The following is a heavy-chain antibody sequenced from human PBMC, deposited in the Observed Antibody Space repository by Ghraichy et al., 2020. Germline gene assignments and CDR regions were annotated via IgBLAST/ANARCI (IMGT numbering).Heavy chain of an antibody. V-gene: IGHV1-18*04. J-gene: IGHJ3*02. CDR2: ISAYNGNT. CDR1: GYTFTSYG. CDR3: AREYYDILNGYAAPTDDAFDI. D-gene: IGHD3-9*01. Sequence: ASVKVSCKASGYTFTSYGISWVRQAPGQGLEWMGWISAYNGNTNYAQKLQGRVTMTTDTSTSTAYMELRSLRSDDTAVYFCAREYYDILNGYAAPTDDAFDIWGQGTMVTVSS.